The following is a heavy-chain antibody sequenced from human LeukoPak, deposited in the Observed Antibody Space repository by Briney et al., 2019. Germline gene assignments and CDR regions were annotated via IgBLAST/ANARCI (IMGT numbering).Heavy chain of an antibody. CDR1: GYTFTGYY. CDR2: INPHSGGT. J-gene: IGHJ4*02. CDR3: ARDSGERGSGSYLIAY. D-gene: IGHD3-10*01. Sequence: GASVKVSCKASGYTFTGYYIQWVRQAPGQGLEWMGWINPHSGGTNYAQKFQGRVTMTRDTSISTAYMELSRLRSDDTAVYYCARDSGERGSGSYLIAYWGQGTLVTVSS. V-gene: IGHV1-2*02.